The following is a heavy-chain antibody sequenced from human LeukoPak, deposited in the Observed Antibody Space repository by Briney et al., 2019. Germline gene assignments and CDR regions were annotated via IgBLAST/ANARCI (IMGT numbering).Heavy chain of an antibody. Sequence: SVKVSCKASGGTFSSYAISWVRQAPGQGLEWMGGIIPIFGTANYAQKFQGRVTITTNESTSTAYMELSSLRSEDTAVYYCARGDRFTPYAFDIWGQGTMVTVSS. D-gene: IGHD2-15*01. V-gene: IGHV1-69*05. CDR2: IIPIFGTA. CDR1: GGTFSSYA. CDR3: ARGDRFTPYAFDI. J-gene: IGHJ3*02.